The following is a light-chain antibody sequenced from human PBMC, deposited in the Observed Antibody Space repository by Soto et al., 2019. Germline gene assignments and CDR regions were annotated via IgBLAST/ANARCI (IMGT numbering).Light chain of an antibody. CDR1: SSDVGGYDY. CDR3: SSYTSDSTHV. CDR2: EVI. V-gene: IGLV2-14*01. Sequence: QSALTQPASVSESPGQSITISCIGTSSDVGGYDYVSWYQQNPGKAPKLIIYEVINRPSGVSSRFSGSKSGNTASLTISGLQAEDEADYYCSSYTSDSTHVFGSGTKLTVL. J-gene: IGLJ1*01.